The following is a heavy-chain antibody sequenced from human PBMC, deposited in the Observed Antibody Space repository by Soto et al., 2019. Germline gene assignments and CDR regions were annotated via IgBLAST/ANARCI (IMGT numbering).Heavy chain of an antibody. Sequence: PSETLSLTCAVYGGSFSGYYWSWIRQPPGKGLEWIGEINHSGSTNYNPSLKSRVTISVDTSKNQFSLKLSSVTAADTAVYYCARQAVVWFDPWGQGTLVTVS. J-gene: IGHJ5*02. D-gene: IGHD2-15*01. CDR2: INHSGST. CDR3: ARQAVVWFDP. V-gene: IGHV4-34*01. CDR1: GGSFSGYY.